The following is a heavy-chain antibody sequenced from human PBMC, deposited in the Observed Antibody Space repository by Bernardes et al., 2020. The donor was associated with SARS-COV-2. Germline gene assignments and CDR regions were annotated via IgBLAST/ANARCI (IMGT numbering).Heavy chain of an antibody. V-gene: IGHV4-39*01. J-gene: IGHJ3*02. CDR1: GGPISSVNYY. CDR3: ARLTSYLWFGDVRPDAFDI. D-gene: IGHD3-10*01. Sequence: SEPLSLTCTVSGGPISSVNYYWGWLLQPPGKGLEWIGTLYYSGTTYYNPSLKSRVTISVDTSKNQFLLRLRSVTAADTAVYYCARLTSYLWFGDVRPDAFDIWGQGTMVTVSS. CDR2: LYYSGTT.